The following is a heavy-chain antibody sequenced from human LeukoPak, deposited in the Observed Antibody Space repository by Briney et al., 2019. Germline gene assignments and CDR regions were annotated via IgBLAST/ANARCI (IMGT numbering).Heavy chain of an antibody. CDR2: ISGSGSTT. J-gene: IGHJ3*02. V-gene: IGHV3-48*03. CDR3: ATEISDRERVGGSTPHAFDI. Sequence: GGSLRLSCAASGFAFSSFEMNWVRQAPGKGLEWVSYISGSGSTTYYADSVKGRFTIARDNAKNSLYLQMNSLRAEDTAIYYCATEISDRERVGGSTPHAFDIWGQGTMVTVSS. CDR1: GFAFSSFE. D-gene: IGHD3-16*01.